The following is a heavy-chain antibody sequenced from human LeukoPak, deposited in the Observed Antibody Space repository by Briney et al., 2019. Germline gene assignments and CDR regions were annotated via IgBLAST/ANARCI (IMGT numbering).Heavy chain of an antibody. D-gene: IGHD2-21*01. V-gene: IGHV1-18*01. J-gene: IGHJ5*02. CDR1: GYPFTTYG. CDR3: ARTVGDRADP. Sequence: ASVNVSCKASGYPFTTYGFIWVRQAPGLGLEWMGWISANSEDTKYGQSFQGRVTMTTDTTTETAYMELRSLRFDDTAIYYCARTVGDRADPWGQGSLVTVSS. CDR2: ISANSEDT.